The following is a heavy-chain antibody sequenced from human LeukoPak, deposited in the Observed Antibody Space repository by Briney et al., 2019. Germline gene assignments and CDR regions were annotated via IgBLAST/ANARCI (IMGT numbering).Heavy chain of an antibody. CDR2: ISSSSSYI. V-gene: IGHV3-21*01. CDR3: AKDGEWLGIDY. CDR1: GFTFSSYS. J-gene: IGHJ4*02. Sequence: GGSLRLSCAASGFTFSSYSMNWVRQAPGKGLEWVSSISSSSSYIYYADSVKGRFTISRDNSKNTLYLQMNSLRAEDTAVYYCAKDGEWLGIDYWGQGTLVTVSS. D-gene: IGHD6-19*01.